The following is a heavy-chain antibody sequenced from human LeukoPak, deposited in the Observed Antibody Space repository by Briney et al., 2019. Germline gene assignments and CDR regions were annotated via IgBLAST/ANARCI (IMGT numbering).Heavy chain of an antibody. D-gene: IGHD3-10*01. CDR2: IYHTGST. V-gene: IGHV4-30-2*01. Sequence: SETLSLTCTVSGASISSGTYSWRWIRQPPGEGLEWIGYIYHTGSTYYNPSLKGRVTISVDRSKNQFSLNLNFVTAADTALYYCARGDGSGSGRWFDPWGQGTLITVSS. CDR3: ARGDGSGSGRWFDP. CDR1: GASISSGTYS. J-gene: IGHJ5*02.